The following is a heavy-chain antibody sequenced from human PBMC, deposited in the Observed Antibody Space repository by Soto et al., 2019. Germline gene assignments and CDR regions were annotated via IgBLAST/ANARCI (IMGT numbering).Heavy chain of an antibody. CDR3: ARIIPSGGGSFYFDY. J-gene: IGHJ4*02. CDR1: GGSISSGGYY. CDR2: IYYSGST. Sequence: SETLSLTCTVSGGSISSGGYYWIWIRQHPGKGLEWIGYIYYSGSTYYNPSLKSRVTISVDTSKNQFSLKLSSVTAADTAVYYCARIIPSGGGSFYFDYWGQGTLVTVSS. D-gene: IGHD2-15*01. V-gene: IGHV4-31*03.